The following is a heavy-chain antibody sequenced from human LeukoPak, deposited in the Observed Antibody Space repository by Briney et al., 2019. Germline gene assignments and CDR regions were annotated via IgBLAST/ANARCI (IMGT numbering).Heavy chain of an antibody. Sequence: GGSLRLSCAASGFTFSSYWMSWVRQAPGKGLEWVANIKQDGSEKYYVDSVKGRFTISRDNAKNSLYLQMNSLRAEDTAVYYCAREYGSGSYRWFDPWGQGTLVTVSS. V-gene: IGHV3-7*01. CDR2: IKQDGSEK. J-gene: IGHJ5*02. CDR3: AREYGSGSYRWFDP. D-gene: IGHD3-10*01. CDR1: GFTFSSYW.